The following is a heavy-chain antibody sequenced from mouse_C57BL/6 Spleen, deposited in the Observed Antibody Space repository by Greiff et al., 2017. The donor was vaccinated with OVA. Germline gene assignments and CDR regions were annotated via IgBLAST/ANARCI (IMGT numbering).Heavy chain of an antibody. J-gene: IGHJ2*01. V-gene: IGHV1-81*01. CDR3: ARSGDYYGSSYLYYFDY. CDR1: GYTFTSYG. CDR2: IYPRSGNT. D-gene: IGHD1-1*01. Sequence: VQLQESGAELARPGASVKLSCKASGYTFTSYGISWVKQRTGQGLEWIGEIYPRSGNTYYNEKFKGKATLTADKSSSTAYMELRSLTSEDAAVYFCARSGDYYGSSYLYYFDYWGQGTTLTVSS.